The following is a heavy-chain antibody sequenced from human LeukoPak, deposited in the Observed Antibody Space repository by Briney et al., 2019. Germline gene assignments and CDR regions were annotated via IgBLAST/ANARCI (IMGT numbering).Heavy chain of an antibody. Sequence: APVKVSCKASGYTFTSYGISWVRQAPGQGLEWMGWISAYNGNTNYAQKLQGRVTMTTDTSTSTAYMELRSLRSDDTAVYYCARSHATVTTYYYYMDVWGKGTTVTVSS. J-gene: IGHJ6*03. CDR1: GYTFTSYG. CDR2: ISAYNGNT. V-gene: IGHV1-18*01. CDR3: ARSHATVTTYYYYMDV. D-gene: IGHD4-17*01.